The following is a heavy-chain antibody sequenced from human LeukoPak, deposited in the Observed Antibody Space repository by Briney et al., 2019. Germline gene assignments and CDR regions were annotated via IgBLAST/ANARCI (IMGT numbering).Heavy chain of an antibody. CDR1: GDSVSNNA. CDR3: ARGWARDGFNI. J-gene: IGHJ3*02. V-gene: IGHV6-1*01. CDR2: TYYNSKWYN. Sequence: SQTLSLTCVISGDSVSNNAWNGVRQTPSGGLECLGRTYYNSKWYNEYAESVKSRISINPDTSKNQFSLQLNSVTPEDTAVYYCARGWARDGFNIWSQGTMVTVSS. D-gene: IGHD6-13*01.